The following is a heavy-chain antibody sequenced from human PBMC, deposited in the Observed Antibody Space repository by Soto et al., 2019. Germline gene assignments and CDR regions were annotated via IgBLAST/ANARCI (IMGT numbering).Heavy chain of an antibody. CDR1: GFTVSSKY. J-gene: IGHJ4*02. CDR3: VQTTGWPGFDF. D-gene: IGHD6-19*01. V-gene: IGHV3-53*01. Sequence: EVQLVESGGGLIQPGGSLRLSCAASGFTVSSKYMTWVRQAPGQGLEWVSVIYGGGTTYYADSVKGRFTISRDNSENTLYLQVNSLRAEDTAVYYCVQTTGWPGFDFWGQGTLVTVSS. CDR2: IYGGGTT.